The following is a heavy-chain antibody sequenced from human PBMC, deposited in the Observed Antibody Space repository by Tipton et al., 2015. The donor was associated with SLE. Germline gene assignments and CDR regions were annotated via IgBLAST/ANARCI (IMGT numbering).Heavy chain of an antibody. CDR2: IYYSGST. J-gene: IGHJ2*01. Sequence: TLSLTCTVSGGSVSSGGYYWSWIRQHPGKGLEWIGYIYYSGSTYYNPSLKSRVTISVDTSKNQFSLKLSSVTAADTAVYYCARVGWFLEWLWYFDLWGRGTLITVSS. CDR1: GGSVSSGGYY. CDR3: ARVGWFLEWLWYFDL. V-gene: IGHV4-31*03. D-gene: IGHD3-3*01.